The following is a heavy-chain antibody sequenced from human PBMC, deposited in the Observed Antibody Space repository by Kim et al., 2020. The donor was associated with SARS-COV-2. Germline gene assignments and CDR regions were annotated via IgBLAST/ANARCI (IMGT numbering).Heavy chain of an antibody. Sequence: SETLSLTCTVSGGSISSGGYYWSWIRQHPGKGLEWIGYIYYSGSTYYNPSLKSRGTISVDTSKNQFSLKLSSVTAADTAVYYCARVGTYYDILTGYFDYWGQGTLVTVSS. CDR2: IYYSGST. D-gene: IGHD3-9*01. CDR3: ARVGTYYDILTGYFDY. CDR1: GGSISSGGYY. J-gene: IGHJ4*02. V-gene: IGHV4-31*03.